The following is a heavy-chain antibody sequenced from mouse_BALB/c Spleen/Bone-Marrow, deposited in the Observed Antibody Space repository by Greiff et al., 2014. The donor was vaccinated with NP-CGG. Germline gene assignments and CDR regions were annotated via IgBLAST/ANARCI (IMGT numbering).Heavy chain of an antibody. Sequence: EVQLQQSGPELEKRGASVKISCKASGHSFTGYNMNWVKQSHGKSLEWIGNIDPYYGTTTFNQKFKDKATLTVDKSSSTAYMQLKSLTSEDSAVYYCTRSRAYFRDWFAYWGQGTLVTVSA. J-gene: IGHJ3*01. CDR3: TRSRAYFRDWFAY. CDR2: IDPYYGTT. V-gene: IGHV1-39*01. CDR1: GHSFTGYN. D-gene: IGHD2-14*01.